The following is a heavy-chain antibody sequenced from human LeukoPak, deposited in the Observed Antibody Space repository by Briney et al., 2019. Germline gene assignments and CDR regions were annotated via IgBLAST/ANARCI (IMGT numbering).Heavy chain of an antibody. CDR2: INPNSGGT. CDR3: ARDSGYYYDSSGYYRKGPFDY. Sequence: GASVKVSCKASGYTFTGYYMHWVRQAPGQGLEWMGWINPNSGGTNYAQKFQGRVTMTRDTSISTACMELSRLRSDDTAVYYCARDSGYYYDSSGYYRKGPFDYWGQGTLVTVSS. CDR1: GYTFTGYY. J-gene: IGHJ4*02. D-gene: IGHD3-22*01. V-gene: IGHV1-2*02.